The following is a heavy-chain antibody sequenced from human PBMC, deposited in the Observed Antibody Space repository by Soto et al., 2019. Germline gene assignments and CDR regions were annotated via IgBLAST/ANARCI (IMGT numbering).Heavy chain of an antibody. J-gene: IGHJ4*02. D-gene: IGHD3-22*01. CDR2: IYSGGST. V-gene: IGHV3-53*04. CDR1: GFTVSSNY. Sequence: GGSLRLSCAASGFTVSSNYMSWVRQAPGKGLEWVSVIYSGGSTYYADSVKGRFIISRHNSENTLYLQMSSLRADDTAVYYCAKEYYDNSGYYPNHFDSWGQGTLVTVSS. CDR3: AKEYYDNSGYYPNHFDS.